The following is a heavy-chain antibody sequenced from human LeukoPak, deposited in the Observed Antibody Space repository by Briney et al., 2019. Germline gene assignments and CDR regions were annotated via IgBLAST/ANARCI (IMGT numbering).Heavy chain of an antibody. D-gene: IGHD1-1*01. CDR3: ARDGTLFGFDP. CDR1: GFSFSRYG. Sequence: GGSLRLSCAASGFSFSRYGMHWVRQAPGKGLEWAAPILFDGSNEYYADSVKGRFTISRDNSKNTLYLQMNSLRTEDTALYYCARDGTLFGFDPWGQGTLVTVSS. V-gene: IGHV3-33*01. J-gene: IGHJ5*02. CDR2: ILFDGSNE.